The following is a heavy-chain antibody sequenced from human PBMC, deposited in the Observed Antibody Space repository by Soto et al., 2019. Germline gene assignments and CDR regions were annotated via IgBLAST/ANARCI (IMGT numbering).Heavy chain of an antibody. CDR2: ISYDGSNK. V-gene: IGHV3-30*18. CDR3: VKIGEDSH. Sequence: QVQLVESGGGVVQPGRSLRLSCAASGFTFSNYGMHWVRQAPGKGLEWVAVISYDGSNKYYADSVKGRFTISRDNSKNTLYLQMNSLRAEDTAVYYCVKIGEDSHWGQGTLVTVSS. J-gene: IGHJ4*02. D-gene: IGHD3-10*01. CDR1: GFTFSNYG.